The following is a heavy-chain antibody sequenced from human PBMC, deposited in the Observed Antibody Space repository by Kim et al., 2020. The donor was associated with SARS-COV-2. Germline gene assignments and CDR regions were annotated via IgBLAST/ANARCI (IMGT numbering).Heavy chain of an antibody. CDR3: ARGRRYYYDSGDAAFDI. CDR1: GFTFSSYD. Sequence: GGSLRLSCAASGFTFSSYDMHWVRQATGKGLEWVSAIGTAGDPYYPGSVKGRFTISRENAKNSLYLQMNSLRAGDTAVYYCARGRRYYYDSGDAAFDIWGQGTMVTVSS. V-gene: IGHV3-13*05. J-gene: IGHJ3*02. CDR2: IGTAGDP. D-gene: IGHD3-22*01.